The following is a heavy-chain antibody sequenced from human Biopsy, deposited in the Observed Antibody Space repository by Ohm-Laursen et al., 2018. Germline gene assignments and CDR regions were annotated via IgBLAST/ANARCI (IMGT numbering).Heavy chain of an antibody. V-gene: IGHV4-4*07. CDR1: GASITSYY. CDR3: ARDLPSSYYYAMDV. J-gene: IGHJ6*02. Sequence: SETLSLTCPDSGASITSYYWSWIRQPAGKGLEWIGHTYKGGNTNHNPSRKSRVSMSVDTSKNQLSLTLRSVTAADTAVYYCARDLPSSYYYAMDVWGQGTTVTVSS. CDR2: TYKGGNT.